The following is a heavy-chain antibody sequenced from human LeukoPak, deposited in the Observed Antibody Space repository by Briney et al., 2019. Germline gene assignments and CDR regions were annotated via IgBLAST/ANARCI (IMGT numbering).Heavy chain of an antibody. V-gene: IGHV3-23*01. J-gene: IGHJ4*02. Sequence: GGSLRLSCAASGFTFSSYGMSWVRQAPGKGLEWVSAISGSGGSTYYADSVKGRFTISRDNSKNTLYLQMNSLRAEDTAVYYCARAATPSKWQWLVVSYFDYWGQGTLVPVSS. CDR3: ARAATPSKWQWLVVSYFDY. D-gene: IGHD6-19*01. CDR2: ISGSGGST. CDR1: GFTFSSYG.